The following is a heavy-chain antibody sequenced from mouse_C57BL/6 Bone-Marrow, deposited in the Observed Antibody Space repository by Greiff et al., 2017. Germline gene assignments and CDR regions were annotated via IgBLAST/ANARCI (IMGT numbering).Heavy chain of an antibody. CDR2: INPNNGGT. J-gene: IGHJ3*01. CDR3: ASLDYYGSFFFAY. V-gene: IGHV1-22*01. CDR1: GYTFTDYN. D-gene: IGHD1-1*01. Sequence: EVQLQQSGPELVKPGASVKMSCKASGYTFTDYNMHWVKQSHGKSLEWIGYINPNNGGTSYNQKFKGKATLTVNKSSSTAYMELRSLTSGDSAVYYCASLDYYGSFFFAYWGQGTLVTVSA.